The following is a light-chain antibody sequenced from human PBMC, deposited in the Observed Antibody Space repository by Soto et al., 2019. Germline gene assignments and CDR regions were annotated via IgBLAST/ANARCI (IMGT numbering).Light chain of an antibody. CDR1: QSVSSSY. J-gene: IGKJ2*01. CDR2: GAS. V-gene: IGKV3-20*01. CDR3: EQYNNSPAYT. Sequence: EIVLTQSPGTLSLSPGERATLSCRASQSVSSSYLAWYQQKPGQAPRLLIYGASNRATGIPDRFSGSGSGTDFTLTISRLEPEDFAVYYCEQYNNSPAYTFGQGTKLESK.